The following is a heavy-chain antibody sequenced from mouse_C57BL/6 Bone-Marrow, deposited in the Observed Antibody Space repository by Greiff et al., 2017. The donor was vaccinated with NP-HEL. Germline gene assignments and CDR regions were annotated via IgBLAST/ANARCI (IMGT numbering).Heavy chain of an antibody. J-gene: IGHJ2*01. D-gene: IGHD1-1*01. V-gene: IGHV1-76*01. CDR2: IYPGSGNT. CDR1: GYTFTDYY. Sequence: VQLVESGAELVRPGASVKLSCKASGYTFTDYYINWVKQRPGQGLEWIARIYPGSGNTYYNEKFKGKATLTAEKSSSTAYMQLSSLTSEDSAVYFCARGVLRSYYFDYWGQGTTLTVSS. CDR3: ARGVLRSYYFDY.